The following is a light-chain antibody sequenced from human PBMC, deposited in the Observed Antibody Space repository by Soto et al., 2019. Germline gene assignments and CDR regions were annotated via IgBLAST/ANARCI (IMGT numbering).Light chain of an antibody. V-gene: IGKV3-20*01. CDR1: QSVTSNF. CDR2: ATS. CDR3: QQYGSLPWT. J-gene: IGKJ1*01. Sequence: EIVLTQSPGTLSVSPGERATLSCRGSQSVTSNFLAWCQQKPGQSPRLLISATSTRASAVPDRFSGSGSGTDFTLTITRLEPEDFAVYYCQQYGSLPWTFGQGTKVEIK.